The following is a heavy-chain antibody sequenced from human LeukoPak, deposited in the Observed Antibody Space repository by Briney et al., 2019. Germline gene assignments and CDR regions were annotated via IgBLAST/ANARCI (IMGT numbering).Heavy chain of an antibody. CDR2: VSYSWST. CDR1: GGSVSSSSYY. D-gene: IGHD4-23*01. CDR3: ATSPASDYGGGHWFDP. V-gene: IGHV4-39*01. Sequence: PSETLSLTCTVSGGSVSSSSYYWGWIRQPPGKGLEWIGSVSYSWSTHYNPSLKSRVNISVDTSKNQFSLKLTSVTAADTAVYYCATSPASDYGGGHWFDPWGQGTLVIVSS. J-gene: IGHJ5*02.